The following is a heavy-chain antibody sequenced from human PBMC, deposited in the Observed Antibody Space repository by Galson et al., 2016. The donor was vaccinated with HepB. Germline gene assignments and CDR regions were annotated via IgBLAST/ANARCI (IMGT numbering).Heavy chain of an antibody. V-gene: IGHV3-53*01. D-gene: IGHD3-16*01. J-gene: IGHJ4*02. CDR3: ASHGGSPSGLLGATEGLDY. CDR2: IYGDGTT. Sequence: SLRLSCAASGFSVNNNYMTWVRQAPGKGLEWVSVIYGDGTTYFADSVKGRFTMSRDTSKNTLYLQMNSLGAEDTAVYYCASHGGSPSGLLGATEGLDYWGLGTLVTVSS. CDR1: GFSVNNNY.